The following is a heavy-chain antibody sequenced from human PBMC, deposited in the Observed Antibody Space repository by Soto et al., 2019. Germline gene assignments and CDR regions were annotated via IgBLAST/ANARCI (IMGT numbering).Heavy chain of an antibody. D-gene: IGHD3-10*01. V-gene: IGHV1-69*12. Sequence: QVQLVQSGAEVKKPGSSVKVSCKASGGTFSSYAISWVRQAPGQGLEWMGGIIPIFGTANYAQKFQGRVAITADESTSTAYMELSSLRAEDTAVYYCARSNKYYYGSGSYGWFDPWGQGTLVTVSS. CDR1: GGTFSSYA. CDR2: IIPIFGTA. CDR3: ARSNKYYYGSGSYGWFDP. J-gene: IGHJ5*02.